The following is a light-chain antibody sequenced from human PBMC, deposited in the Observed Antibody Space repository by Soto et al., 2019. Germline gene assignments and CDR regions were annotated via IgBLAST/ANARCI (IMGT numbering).Light chain of an antibody. CDR2: KAS. CDR1: QSISSW. CDR3: QQYNSSPWT. Sequence: DIQMTQSPSTXXAXVGDRVTITCRASQSISSWLAWYQQKPGKAPKLLIYKASSLESGVPSRFSGSGSGTEFTLTISSLQPDDFATYYCQQYNSSPWTFGQGTKVEIK. J-gene: IGKJ1*01. V-gene: IGKV1-5*03.